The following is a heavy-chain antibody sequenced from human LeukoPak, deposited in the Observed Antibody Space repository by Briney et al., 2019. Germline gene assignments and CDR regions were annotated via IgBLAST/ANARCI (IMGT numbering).Heavy chain of an antibody. CDR3: ARTPTVTLVSYAFDI. V-gene: IGHV3-30*03. Sequence: RGSLRPSCAASGFTLSSYCMHWVRQAPGKGLEWVAVISYDGSNKYYADSVKGRFTISRDNSKNTLYLQMNSLRAEDTAVYYCARTPTVTLVSYAFDIWGQGTMVTVSS. CDR2: ISYDGSNK. D-gene: IGHD4-17*01. CDR1: GFTLSSYC. J-gene: IGHJ3*02.